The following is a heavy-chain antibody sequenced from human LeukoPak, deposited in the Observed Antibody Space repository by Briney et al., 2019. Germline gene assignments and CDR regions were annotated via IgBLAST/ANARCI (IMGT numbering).Heavy chain of an antibody. Sequence: GGSLRLSCAASGFTFSSYAMSWVRRAPGKGLEWVSAIIGSGSSTYYADSVKGRFTISRDNSKNTLFLQMNSLRAEGTAVYYCAKDRAQQLVLDFWGQGTLVTVSS. CDR2: IIGSGSST. J-gene: IGHJ4*02. V-gene: IGHV3-23*01. CDR3: AKDRAQQLVLDF. D-gene: IGHD6-13*01. CDR1: GFTFSSYA.